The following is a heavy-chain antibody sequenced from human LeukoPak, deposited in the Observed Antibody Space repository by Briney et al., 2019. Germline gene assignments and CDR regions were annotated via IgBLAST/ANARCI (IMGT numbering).Heavy chain of an antibody. CDR2: ISSSSSTI. D-gene: IGHD2-15*01. J-gene: IGHJ4*02. CDR1: GFTFSTYS. CDR3: AREDGYCSDGKCYSYFDS. Sequence: GGSLRLSCAASGFTFSTYSMNWVRQAPGKGLEWVSYISSSSSTIYYADSVKGRFTISRDNAKNSLYLQMNSLRAEDTAMYFCAREDGYCSDGKCYSYFDSWGQGTLVTVSS. V-gene: IGHV3-48*01.